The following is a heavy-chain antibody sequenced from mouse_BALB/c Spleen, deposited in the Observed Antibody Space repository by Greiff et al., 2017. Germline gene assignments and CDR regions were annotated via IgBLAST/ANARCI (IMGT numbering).Heavy chain of an antibody. Sequence: QVQLQQSGAELVRPGTSVKVSCKASGYAFTNYLIEWVKQRPGQGLEWIGVINPGSGGTNYNEKFKGKATLTADKSSSTAYMQLSSLTSDDSAVYFCARSGSYYGNSYAMDYWGQGTSVTVSS. CDR2: INPGSGGT. D-gene: IGHD2-1*01. CDR3: ARSGSYYGNSYAMDY. J-gene: IGHJ4*01. CDR1: GYAFTNYL. V-gene: IGHV1-54*01.